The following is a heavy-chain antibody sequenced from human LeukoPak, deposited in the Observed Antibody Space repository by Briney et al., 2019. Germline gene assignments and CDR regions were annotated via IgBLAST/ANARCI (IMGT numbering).Heavy chain of an antibody. D-gene: IGHD3-3*01. V-gene: IGHV4-4*07. J-gene: IGHJ4*02. Sequence: PSETLSLTCTVSGGSINSYYWGWVRQPAGKGLEWIGRIYTTGTTNYTPSLKSRLSMSLDNSKNQLSLKLSYVTAADTAVYYCARDTGKSGYPDYWGQGTLVTVSS. CDR3: ARDTGKSGYPDY. CDR2: IYTTGTT. CDR1: GGSINSYY.